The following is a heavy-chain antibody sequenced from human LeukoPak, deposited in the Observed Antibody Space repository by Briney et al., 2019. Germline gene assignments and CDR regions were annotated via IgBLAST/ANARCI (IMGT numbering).Heavy chain of an antibody. J-gene: IGHJ4*02. Sequence: SETLSLTCTVSGGSISSYYWSWIRQPPGKGLEWIGYIYYSGSTNYNPSLKSRVTISVDTSKSQFSLNLSSVTAADTAVYYCARSDYGDYVFDYWGQGTLVTVSS. CDR1: GGSISSYY. CDR3: ARSDYGDYVFDY. V-gene: IGHV4-59*12. CDR2: IYYSGST. D-gene: IGHD4-17*01.